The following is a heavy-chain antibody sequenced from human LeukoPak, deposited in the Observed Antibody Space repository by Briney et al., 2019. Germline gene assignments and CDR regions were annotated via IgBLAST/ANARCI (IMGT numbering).Heavy chain of an antibody. CDR2: INHSGST. CDR1: GGSISSSSYY. Sequence: PSETLSLTCTVSGGSISSSSYYWGWIRQPPGKGLEWIGEINHSGSTNYNPSLKSRVTISVDTSKNQFSLKLSSVTAADTAVYYCARGLRGQWLVRSWGQGTLVTVSS. J-gene: IGHJ4*02. D-gene: IGHD6-19*01. CDR3: ARGLRGQWLVRS. V-gene: IGHV4-39*07.